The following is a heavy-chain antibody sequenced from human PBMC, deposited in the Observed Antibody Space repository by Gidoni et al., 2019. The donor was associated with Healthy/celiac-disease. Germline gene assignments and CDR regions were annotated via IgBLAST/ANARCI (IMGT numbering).Heavy chain of an antibody. D-gene: IGHD6-19*01. CDR2: IYYSGST. CDR3: ARAPFIEAVAGTAAFDI. Sequence: QVQLQESGPGLVKPSETLSLTCTVSGGSISSYYWSWIRQPPGKGLEWIGYIYYSGSTNYNPSLKSRVTISVDTSKNQFSLKLSSVTAADTAVYYCARAPFIEAVAGTAAFDIWGQGTMVTVSS. CDR1: GGSISSYY. V-gene: IGHV4-59*01. J-gene: IGHJ3*02.